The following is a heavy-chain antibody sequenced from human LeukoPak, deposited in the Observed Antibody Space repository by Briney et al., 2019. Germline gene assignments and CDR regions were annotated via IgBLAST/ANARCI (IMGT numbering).Heavy chain of an antibody. CDR3: ARAGGSGLIDY. Sequence: SETLSLTCAVYGGSFSGNYWSWIRQPPGKGLEWIGSMYYSGSTYYNPSLKSRVTISINTSKNQFSLKLSSVTAADTAVYYCARAGGSGLIDYWGQGTLVTVSS. V-gene: IGHV4-34*01. D-gene: IGHD6-19*01. CDR2: MYYSGST. J-gene: IGHJ4*02. CDR1: GGSFSGNY.